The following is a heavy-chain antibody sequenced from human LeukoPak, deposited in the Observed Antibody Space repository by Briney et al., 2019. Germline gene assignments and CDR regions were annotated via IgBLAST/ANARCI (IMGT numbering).Heavy chain of an antibody. CDR1: GFTFSSYA. D-gene: IGHD3-3*01. V-gene: IGHV3-23*01. J-gene: IGHJ4*02. CDR3: AKDHDFWSGYYLFDY. Sequence: GGSLRLSCVASGFTFSSYAMSWVRQAPGKGLEWVSAISGSGGSTYYADSVKGRFTISRDNSKNTLYLQMNSLRAEDTAVYYCAKDHDFWSGYYLFDYWGQGTLVTVSS. CDR2: ISGSGGST.